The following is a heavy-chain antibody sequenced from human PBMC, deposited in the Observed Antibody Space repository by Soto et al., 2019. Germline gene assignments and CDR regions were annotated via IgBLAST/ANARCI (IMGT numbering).Heavy chain of an antibody. Sequence: QVQLQESGPGLVKSSQTLSLTCTVSGGSISSDGNYWSWIRQHPGKGLEWIGYIYYSGSTNYNPSLKSRVTISVNTSKNQFSLKLNSVTAADTAVYYCARARMVRGIIYYYGMDVWGLGTTVTVSS. CDR1: GGSISSDGNY. J-gene: IGHJ6*02. CDR3: ARARMVRGIIYYYGMDV. CDR2: IYYSGST. D-gene: IGHD3-10*01. V-gene: IGHV4-31*03.